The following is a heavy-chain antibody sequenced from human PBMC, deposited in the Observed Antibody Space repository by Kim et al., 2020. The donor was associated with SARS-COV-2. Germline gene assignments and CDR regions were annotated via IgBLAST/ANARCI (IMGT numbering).Heavy chain of an antibody. CDR1: GFTLSGST. J-gene: IGHJ3*02. CDR2: IRSKANSYAT. D-gene: IGHD6-19*01. CDR3: TRVNPIAGGWYDAFD. V-gene: IGHV3-73*01. Sequence: GGSLRLSCAASGFTLSGSTVHWVRQASGKGLEWVGRIRSKANSYATAYAASVKNRFTISRDDSKNTAYLQMNSLKTEDTAVCYCTRVNPIAGGWYDAFD.